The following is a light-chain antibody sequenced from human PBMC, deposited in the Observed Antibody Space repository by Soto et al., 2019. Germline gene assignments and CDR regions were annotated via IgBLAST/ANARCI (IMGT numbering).Light chain of an antibody. Sequence: DIVLTHSPGTLSLSPWERATLSCRASQSVAGSYLAWYQHQRGQAPRLLIYAASSRATGIPDRFSGTGSGTEFTLTISRLQPDDFATYYCQQYSSYWTFGQGTKVDIK. V-gene: IGKV3-20*01. CDR3: QQYSSYWT. CDR2: AAS. CDR1: QSVAGSY. J-gene: IGKJ1*01.